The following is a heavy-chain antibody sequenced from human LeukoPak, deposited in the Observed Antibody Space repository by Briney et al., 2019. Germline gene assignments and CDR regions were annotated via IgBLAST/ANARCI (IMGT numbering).Heavy chain of an antibody. D-gene: IGHD6-19*01. Sequence: GRSLRLSCAASGFTFSSYGMHWVRQAPGKGLEWVAVISYDGSNKFYADSVKGRFTISRDNSKNTLYLQMNSLRAEDTAVYYCARDQDSSGWTVTYGMDVWGQGTTVTVSS. J-gene: IGHJ6*02. CDR3: ARDQDSSGWTVTYGMDV. CDR1: GFTFSSYG. CDR2: ISYDGSNK. V-gene: IGHV3-30*03.